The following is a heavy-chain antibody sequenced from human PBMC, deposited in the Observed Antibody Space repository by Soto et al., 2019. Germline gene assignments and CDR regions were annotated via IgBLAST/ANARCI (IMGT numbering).Heavy chain of an antibody. V-gene: IGHV1-69*05. CDR1: GGTFSSYA. Sequence: QVQLVQSGAEVKKPGSSVKVSCKASGGTFSSYAISWVRQAPGQGLEWMGGIIPIFGTANYAQKFQGRVTITSDESTSTAYMERSRRRSEDTAVYYCARKSGIAVAGYDYYYGMDVWGQGTTVTVSS. D-gene: IGHD6-19*01. CDR3: ARKSGIAVAGYDYYYGMDV. J-gene: IGHJ6*02. CDR2: IIPIFGTA.